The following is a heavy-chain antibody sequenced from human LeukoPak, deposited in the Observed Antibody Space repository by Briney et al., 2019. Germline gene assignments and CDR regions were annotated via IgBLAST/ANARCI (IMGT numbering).Heavy chain of an antibody. J-gene: IGHJ4*02. V-gene: IGHV1-18*04. CDR1: GYTFTGYY. D-gene: IGHD6-13*01. CDR3: ARDHSSSCQLFDY. Sequence: ASVKVSCKASGYTFTGYYMHWVRQAPGQGLEWMGWRSAYNGNTKYAQTLQGRVTMTTDTSTSTAYMELRSLRSDDTAVYYCARDHSSSCQLFDYWGQGTLVTVSS. CDR2: RSAYNGNT.